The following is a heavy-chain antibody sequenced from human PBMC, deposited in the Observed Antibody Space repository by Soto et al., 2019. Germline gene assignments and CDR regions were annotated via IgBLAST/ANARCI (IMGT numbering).Heavy chain of an antibody. D-gene: IGHD6-13*01. CDR1: GFTFRSYA. V-gene: IGHV3-23*03. Sequence: GGSLRLSCASSGFTFRSYAMSWVRQAPGKGLEWVSVIYTGGSTYYADSVKGRFTISRDNSKNRLFLQMNSLRAEDTAIYYCAKCMGSSWIGVIDNWGQGTLVTVSS. CDR2: IYTGGST. J-gene: IGHJ4*02. CDR3: AKCMGSSWIGVIDN.